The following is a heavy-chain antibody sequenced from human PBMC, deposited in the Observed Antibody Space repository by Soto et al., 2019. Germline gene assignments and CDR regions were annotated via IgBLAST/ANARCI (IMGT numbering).Heavy chain of an antibody. CDR1: GDSISSNNW. V-gene: IGHV4-4*02. J-gene: IGHJ3*02. CDR2: IYHSGTT. Sequence: SETLSLTCAVSGDSISSNNWWSWVRQPPGEGLEWIGEIYHSGTTNYNPSLKSRVTILLGKSKNQFSLKLSSVTAADTAMYYCARLNNGYPLLGAFDIWGQGTMVPVAS. D-gene: IGHD5-12*01. CDR3: ARLNNGYPLLGAFDI.